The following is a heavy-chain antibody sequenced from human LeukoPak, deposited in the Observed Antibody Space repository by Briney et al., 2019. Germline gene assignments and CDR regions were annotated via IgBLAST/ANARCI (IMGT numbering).Heavy chain of an antibody. V-gene: IGHV4-59*02. Sequence: SETLSLTCTVSGGSVTGYYLTWIRQTPEKGLEWIGYIYYSGNTNYSPSLKSRVPMSVDGSKNQFSLKLSSVIAADTAVYYCARGGMATIFDVWGQGTLVIVSS. D-gene: IGHD5-24*01. CDR1: GGSVTGYY. CDR3: ARGGMATIFDV. CDR2: IYYSGNT. J-gene: IGHJ4*02.